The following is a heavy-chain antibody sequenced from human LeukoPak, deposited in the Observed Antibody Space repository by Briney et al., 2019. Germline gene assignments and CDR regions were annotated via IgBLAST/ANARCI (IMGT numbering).Heavy chain of an antibody. J-gene: IGHJ4*02. CDR1: GFTFSSYA. CDR2: ISYDGSNK. V-gene: IGHV3-30-3*01. CDR3: ARDSSGLDY. Sequence: GGSLRLSCAASGFTFSSYAMHWVRQAPGKGLEWVAVISYDGSNKYYADSVRGRFTISRDNSKNTLYLQMNSLRAEDTAVYYCARDSSGLDYWGQGTLVTVSS. D-gene: IGHD6-19*01.